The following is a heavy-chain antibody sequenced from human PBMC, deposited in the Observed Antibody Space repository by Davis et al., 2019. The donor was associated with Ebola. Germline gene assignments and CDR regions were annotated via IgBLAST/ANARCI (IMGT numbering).Heavy chain of an antibody. J-gene: IGHJ2*01. CDR3: AGRRDTGGYWYFDL. V-gene: IGHV3-11*06. CDR1: GFSFSSYP. Sequence: GESLKISCTASGFSFSSYPMSWVRQAPGKGLEWVAYMNGKGDYTNYADSVKGRFTISRDNTENSLYLQMNSLSAEDTAAYYCAGRRDTGGYWYFDLWGRGTLVTVSS. CDR2: MNGKGDYT. D-gene: IGHD7-27*01.